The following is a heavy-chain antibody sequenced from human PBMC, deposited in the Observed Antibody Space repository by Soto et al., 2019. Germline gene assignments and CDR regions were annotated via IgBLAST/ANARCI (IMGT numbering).Heavy chain of an antibody. V-gene: IGHV3-11*01. Sequence: QVQLVESGGGLVKPGGSLRLSCAVSGFTFKDFCMGWIRQAPGKGLEWVSYISSGGTTIYYADSVKGRFTSSRDNANNSLYLQMNSLIAEDTAVYYCARDLQALLFPDVFDIWGEGTMVTVSS. J-gene: IGHJ3*02. CDR2: ISSGGTTI. CDR1: GFTFKDFC. D-gene: IGHD3-10*02. CDR3: ARDLQALLFPDVFDI.